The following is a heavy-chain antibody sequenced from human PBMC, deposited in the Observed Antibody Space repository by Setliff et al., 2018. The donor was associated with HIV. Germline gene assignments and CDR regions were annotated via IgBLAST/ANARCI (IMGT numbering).Heavy chain of an antibody. D-gene: IGHD3-16*02. CDR1: GGSFSGYY. Sequence: SETLSLTCAVHGGSFSGYYWSWLRQPPGKGLEWIGEINSSGSINDNPSLKSRVTISVDTSKNQFSLKLNSVTAADTAVYYCARGFAFGGVIVIPYYFDYWGQGTLVTVSS. V-gene: IGHV4-34*01. CDR2: INSSGSI. J-gene: IGHJ4*02. CDR3: ARGFAFGGVIVIPYYFDY.